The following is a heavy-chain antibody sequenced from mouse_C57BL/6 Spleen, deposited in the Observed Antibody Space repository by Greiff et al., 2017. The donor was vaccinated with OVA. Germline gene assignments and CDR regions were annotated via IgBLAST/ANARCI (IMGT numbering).Heavy chain of an antibody. CDR1: GYTFTDYY. CDR2: INPNNGGT. J-gene: IGHJ1*03. D-gene: IGHD2-3*01. Sequence: VQLQQSGPELVKPGASVKISCKASGYTFTDYYMNWVKQSHGKSLEWIGDINPNNGGTSYNQKFKGKATLTVDKSSSTAYMELRSLTSEDSAVYYCARNDGYFFDVWGTGTTVTVSS. CDR3: ARNDGYFFDV. V-gene: IGHV1-26*01.